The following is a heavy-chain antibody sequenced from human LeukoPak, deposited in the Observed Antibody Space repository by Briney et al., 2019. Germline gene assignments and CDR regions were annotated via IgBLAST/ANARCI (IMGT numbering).Heavy chain of an antibody. CDR1: GSTFNSYW. V-gene: IGHV3-7*05. J-gene: IGHJ6*02. Sequence: GGSLRLSCAGSGSTFNSYWMSWVRQAPGKGLEWVANIKQDGSDKYYVDSVKGRFTISRDNAKNSLYLQMNGLRVEDTAVYYCARNMDVWGQGTTVTVSS. CDR2: IKQDGSDK. D-gene: IGHD1-14*01. CDR3: ARNMDV.